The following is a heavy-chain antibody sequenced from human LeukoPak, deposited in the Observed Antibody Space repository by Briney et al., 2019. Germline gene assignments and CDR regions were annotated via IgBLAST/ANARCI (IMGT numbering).Heavy chain of an antibody. J-gene: IGHJ4*02. CDR1: GGSISSYY. D-gene: IGHD3-9*01. CDR3: ARVDLRYFDWLSTYYFDY. Sequence: KPSETLSLTSTVSGGSISSYYWSWIRQPPGKGLEWIGYIYYSGSTNYNPSLKSRVTISVDTSKNQFSLKLSSVTAADTAVYYCARVDLRYFDWLSTYYFDYWGQGTLVTVSS. V-gene: IGHV4-59*01. CDR2: IYYSGST.